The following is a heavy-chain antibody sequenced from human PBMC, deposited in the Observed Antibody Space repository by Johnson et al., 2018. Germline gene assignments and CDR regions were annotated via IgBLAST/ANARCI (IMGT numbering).Heavy chain of an antibody. CDR3: TVHSSSAP. CDR2: MSWNSGSV. Sequence: VQLVQSGGGLVQPGRSLRLSCAASGFTFDDYAMHWVRQAPGKGLEWVSGMSWNSGSVGEAGSVKGRFIISRDNSKNTAYLQMNSLKTEDTAVYYCTVHSSSAPWGQGTMVTVSS. V-gene: IGHV3-9*01. D-gene: IGHD6-13*01. J-gene: IGHJ3*01. CDR1: GFTFDDYA.